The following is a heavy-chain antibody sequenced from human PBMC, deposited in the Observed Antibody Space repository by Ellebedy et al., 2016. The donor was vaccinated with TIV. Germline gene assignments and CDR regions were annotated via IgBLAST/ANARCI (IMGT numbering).Heavy chain of an antibody. CDR1: GFNFRSYA. V-gene: IGHV3-23*01. Sequence: GESLKISCAASGFNFRSYAMSWVRQAPGKGLEWVSGISGSATSIAYADSVRGRFTISRDNSKNTLDLPMNSLRADDTAVYYCASSRYLYYLGSTVFAYWGQGTLVTVAS. D-gene: IGHD3-16*01. CDR2: ISGSATSI. J-gene: IGHJ4*02. CDR3: ASSRYLYYLGSTVFAY.